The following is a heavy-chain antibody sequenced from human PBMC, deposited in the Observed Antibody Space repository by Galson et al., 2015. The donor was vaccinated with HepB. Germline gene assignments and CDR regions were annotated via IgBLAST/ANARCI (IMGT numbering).Heavy chain of an antibody. CDR1: GYTFTGYF. J-gene: IGHJ4*02. Sequence: SCKASGYTFTGYFMHWVRQAPGQGLEWMGRINPNSGGTNYAQKFQGRVTMTRDTSISTAYMELSRLKSDDTVVYYCARGYDILTGYYSPSFDYWGQGTLVTVSS. V-gene: IGHV1-2*05. CDR2: INPNSGGT. D-gene: IGHD3-9*01. CDR3: ARGYDILTGYYSPSFDY.